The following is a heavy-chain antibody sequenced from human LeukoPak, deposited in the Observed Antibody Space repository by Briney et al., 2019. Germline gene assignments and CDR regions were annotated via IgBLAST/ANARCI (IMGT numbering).Heavy chain of an antibody. J-gene: IGHJ4*02. CDR1: GFTFSSYG. CDR3: AKELSSGYIFDY. V-gene: IGHV3-30*02. D-gene: IGHD6-13*01. Sequence: PGGSLRLSCAASGFTFSSYGMHWVRQAPGKGLEWVAFIWYDGTNKYYADSVKGRFTISRDNSKNTLYLQMNSLRAEDTAVYYCAKELSSGYIFDYWGQGALVTVSS. CDR2: IWYDGTNK.